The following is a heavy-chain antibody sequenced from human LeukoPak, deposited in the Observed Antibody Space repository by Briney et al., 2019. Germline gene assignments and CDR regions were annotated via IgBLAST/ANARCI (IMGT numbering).Heavy chain of an antibody. CDR3: ATAKEALSSSWYLSVDY. CDR1: GFTFSSYG. Sequence: QPGRSLTLSCAASGFTFSSYGMHWVRQAPGKGREGVTVISYNGSYKYYADSVKGRFTISRDNSKNTLYLQTNSLRAEDTAVYYCATAKEALSSSWYLSVDYWGQGTLISVSS. V-gene: IGHV3-30*03. J-gene: IGHJ4*02. CDR2: ISYNGSYK. D-gene: IGHD6-13*01.